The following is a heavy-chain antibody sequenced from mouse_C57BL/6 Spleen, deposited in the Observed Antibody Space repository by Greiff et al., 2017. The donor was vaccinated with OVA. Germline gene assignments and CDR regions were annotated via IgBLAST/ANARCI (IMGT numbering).Heavy chain of an antibody. V-gene: IGHV1-9*01. CDR3: AGGSFLYYAMGY. CDR1: GYTFTGYW. CDR2: ILPGSGST. J-gene: IGHJ4*01. Sequence: VQLVESGAELMKPGASVKLSCKASGYTFTGYWIEWVKQRPGHGLEWIGEILPGSGSTHYNEKFKGKATFTADTSSNPTYMQLSSLTTEDSAIYYCAGGSFLYYAMGYWGQGTSVTVST.